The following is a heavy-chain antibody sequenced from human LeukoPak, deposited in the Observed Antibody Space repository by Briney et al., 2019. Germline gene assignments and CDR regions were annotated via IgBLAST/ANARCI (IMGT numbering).Heavy chain of an antibody. CDR2: IYYSGST. CDR1: GGSISSSSYH. CDR3: ARPERTLGYSSGWYD. D-gene: IGHD6-19*01. J-gene: IGHJ4*02. V-gene: IGHV4-39*01. Sequence: ASETLSLTCTVSGGSISSSSYHWGWIRRPPGKGLEWIGSIYYSGSTYYNPSLKSRLTISVDTSKNQFSLKLSSVTAADTAVYYCARPERTLGYSSGWYDWGQGTLVTVSS.